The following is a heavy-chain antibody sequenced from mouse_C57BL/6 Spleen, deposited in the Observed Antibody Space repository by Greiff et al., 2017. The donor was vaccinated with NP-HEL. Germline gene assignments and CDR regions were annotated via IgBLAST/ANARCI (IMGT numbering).Heavy chain of an antibody. CDR2: ISDGGSYT. D-gene: IGHD2-12*01. CDR1: GFTFSSYA. CDR3: AREDYYTHYAMDY. V-gene: IGHV5-4*01. Sequence: EVQVVESGGGLVKPGGSLKLSCAASGFTFSSYAMSWVRQTPEKRLEWVATISDGGSYTYYPDNVKGRFTISRDNAKNNLYLQMSHLKSEDTAMYYCAREDYYTHYAMDYWGQGTSVTVSS. J-gene: IGHJ4*01.